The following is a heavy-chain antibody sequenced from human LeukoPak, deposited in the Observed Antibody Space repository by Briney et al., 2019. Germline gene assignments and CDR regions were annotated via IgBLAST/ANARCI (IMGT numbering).Heavy chain of an antibody. CDR1: GGSLKSYY. D-gene: IGHD6-6*01. Sequence: PSETLSLTYSVSGGSLKSYYWNWIRQPPGKGLEWIGYIYYSGSTNYNPSLKSRVTISVDTSKNQFSLKLSSVTAADTAVYYCARGTYSSSVNWFDPWGQGTLVTVSS. CDR3: ARGTYSSSVNWFDP. J-gene: IGHJ5*02. V-gene: IGHV4-59*01. CDR2: IYYSGST.